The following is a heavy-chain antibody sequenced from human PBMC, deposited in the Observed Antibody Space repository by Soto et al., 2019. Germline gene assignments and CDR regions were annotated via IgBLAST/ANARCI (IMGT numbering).Heavy chain of an antibody. J-gene: IGHJ6*02. CDR1: GFILSTYA. Sequence: QVQLVESGGGVVQPGRSLRLSCAASGFILSTYAMYWVRQAPGKGLEWVAVISYDGNNKYYADSVKGRFTISRDNSKNTRYLQMNSLRAEDTAVYYCARAGGDGGSCYTLVGLRYGMDVWGQGTTVTVSS. V-gene: IGHV3-30-3*01. CDR3: ARAGGDGGSCYTLVGLRYGMDV. D-gene: IGHD2-15*01. CDR2: ISYDGNNK.